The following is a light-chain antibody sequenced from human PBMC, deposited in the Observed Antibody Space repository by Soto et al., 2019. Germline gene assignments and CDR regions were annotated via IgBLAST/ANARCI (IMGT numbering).Light chain of an antibody. CDR3: QQYNDWPLT. J-gene: IGKJ4*01. Sequence: EKVMTQSPAALSVSPGERATLSCRASQSINSNLAWYQQKPGQAPRLLLYGASTRATGIPARFSGSASGTEFTLTISSLQSEDSAAYYCQQYNDWPLTFGGGTKVDIK. V-gene: IGKV3-15*01. CDR1: QSINSN. CDR2: GAS.